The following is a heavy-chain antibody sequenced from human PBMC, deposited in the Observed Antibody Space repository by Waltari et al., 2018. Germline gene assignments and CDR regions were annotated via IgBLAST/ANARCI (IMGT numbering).Heavy chain of an antibody. V-gene: IGHV4-59*01. CDR2: IYYSGST. CDR1: GGSISSYY. Sequence: QVQLQESGPGMVKPSETLSLTCADSGGSISSYYWGWIRKPPGKGLEWVGYIYYSGSTNYNPSLKSRVTISVDTSKNQFSLKLSSVTAADTAVYYCARDGGEYSGYDPDAFDIWGQGTMVTVSS. J-gene: IGHJ3*02. CDR3: ARDGGEYSGYDPDAFDI. D-gene: IGHD5-12*01.